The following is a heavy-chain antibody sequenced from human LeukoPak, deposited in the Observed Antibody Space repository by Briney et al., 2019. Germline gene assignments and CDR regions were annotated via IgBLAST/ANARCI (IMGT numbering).Heavy chain of an antibody. CDR3: ARAGGEWSFDY. J-gene: IGHJ4*02. CDR1: GGSISSHY. Sequence: SETLSLTCSVSGGSISSHYWSWIRQPPGKALEWIGNIHFSGSTNSNPSLKSRVTISSDTSKNQLSLKLTSVTAADTAVYYCARAGGEWSFDYLGQGTLVTVSS. V-gene: IGHV4-59*11. D-gene: IGHD3-3*01. CDR2: IHFSGST.